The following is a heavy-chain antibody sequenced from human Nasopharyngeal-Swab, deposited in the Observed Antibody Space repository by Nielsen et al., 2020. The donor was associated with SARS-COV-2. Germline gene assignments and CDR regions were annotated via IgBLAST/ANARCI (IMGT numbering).Heavy chain of an antibody. D-gene: IGHD1-26*01. Sequence: SVKVSCKASGGTFSSYAISGARQAAGQGLEWMRGIIPIFGTANYAQKFQGRVTITADESTSTAYMELSSLRSEDTAVYYCATYSGSYSGVDYYYGMDVWGQGTTVTVSS. J-gene: IGHJ6*02. CDR3: ATYSGSYSGVDYYYGMDV. V-gene: IGHV1-69*13. CDR1: GGTFSSYA. CDR2: IIPIFGTA.